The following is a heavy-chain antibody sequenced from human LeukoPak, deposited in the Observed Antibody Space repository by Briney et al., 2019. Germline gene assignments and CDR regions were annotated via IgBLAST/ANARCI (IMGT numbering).Heavy chain of an antibody. CDR1: GGSISSGDYY. V-gene: IGHV4-30-4*01. CDR3: ARDKSTEGVDY. CDR2: IYYSGST. D-gene: IGHD2/OR15-2a*01. J-gene: IGHJ4*02. Sequence: PSETLSLTCTVSGGSISSGDYYWSWIRQPPGKGLEWIGYIYYSGSTYYNPSLKSRVTISVDTSKNQFSLKLSSVTAADTAVYYCARDKSTEGVDYWGXGTLVTVSS.